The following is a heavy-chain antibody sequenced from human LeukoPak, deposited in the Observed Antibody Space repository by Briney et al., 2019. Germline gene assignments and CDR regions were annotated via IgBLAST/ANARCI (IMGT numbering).Heavy chain of an antibody. CDR3: ARMGVVLWFGEFNGMDV. J-gene: IGHJ6*02. D-gene: IGHD3-10*01. V-gene: IGHV1-8*01. CDR1: GYTFTSYD. CDR2: MNPNSGNT. Sequence: ASVKVSCKASGYTFTSYDINWVRQATGQGLEWMGGMNPNSGNTGYAQKFQGRVTMTRNTSISTAYMELSSLRSEDTAVYYCARMGVVLWFGEFNGMDVWGQGTTVTVSS.